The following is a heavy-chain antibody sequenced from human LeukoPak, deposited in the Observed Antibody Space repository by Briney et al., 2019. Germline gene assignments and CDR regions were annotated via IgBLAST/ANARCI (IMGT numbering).Heavy chain of an antibody. D-gene: IGHD5-18*01. V-gene: IGHV4-59*01. CDR2: IYYSGST. Sequence: SETLSLTCTVSGGSISSCYWSWLRQPPGKGLEWIGYIYYSGSTNYNPSLKRRVTISVDTSKNQFSLKLSSVTAADTAVYYCASTNAAMVTGWGFDYWGQGTLVTVSS. CDR3: ASTNAAMVTGWGFDY. J-gene: IGHJ4*02. CDR1: GGSISSCY.